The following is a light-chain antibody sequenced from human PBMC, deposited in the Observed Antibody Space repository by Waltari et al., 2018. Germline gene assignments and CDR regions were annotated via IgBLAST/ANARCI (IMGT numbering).Light chain of an antibody. V-gene: IGKV4-1*01. CDR1: QSLLSSFNSKTY. J-gene: IGKJ5*01. Sequence: DIVLTQSPDSLAVPLGESATIHGKSSQSLLSSFNSKTYIAWYQQKPGQPPKLLINWASARGSGVPERFSGSGSETDFTLTISSLQAEDVAVYYCHHYYIPPLTFGQGTRLEIK. CDR3: HHYYIPPLT. CDR2: WAS.